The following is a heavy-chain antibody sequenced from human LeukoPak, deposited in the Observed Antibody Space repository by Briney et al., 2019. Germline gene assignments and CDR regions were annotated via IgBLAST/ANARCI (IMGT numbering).Heavy chain of an antibody. V-gene: IGHV4-59*01. CDR2: MYNNGST. J-gene: IGHJ4*02. D-gene: IGHD2-15*01. CDR3: ARDRGGGSSYIDY. CDR1: GGSISTYF. Sequence: KPSETLSLTCTVSGGSISTYFWNWIRQPPGEGLEWIGYMYNNGSTYYNPSLKSRVTISADTSKNQFSLKLTSVTAADTAVYYCARDRGGGSSYIDYWGQGTLVTVSS.